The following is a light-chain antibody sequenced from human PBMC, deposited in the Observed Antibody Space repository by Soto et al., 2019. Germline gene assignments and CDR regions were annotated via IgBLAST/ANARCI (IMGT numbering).Light chain of an antibody. CDR2: GAS. J-gene: IGKJ1*01. CDR3: QQYGSSRT. CDR1: QSVSSSY. V-gene: IGKV3-20*01. Sequence: EIVLTHSPGTLSLSPGERATLSCRASQSVSSSYLAWYQQKPGQAPRLLIYGASSRATGIPDRFGGSGSGTDFTLTISRLEPEDFAVYYCQQYGSSRTFGQGTKVDIK.